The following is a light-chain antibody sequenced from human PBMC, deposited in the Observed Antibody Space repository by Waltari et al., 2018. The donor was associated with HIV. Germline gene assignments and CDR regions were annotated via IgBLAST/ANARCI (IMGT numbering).Light chain of an antibody. J-gene: IGLJ2*01. V-gene: IGLV1-47*01. CDR3: ATWDDSLSVVR. CDR2: KED. Sequence: QSVLTQPPSVSGTLGQRVTMSCSGSSSNIGSQSVYWYQQFPRKAPKLLIFKEDQRPAGVPARFSGLKSGTSASLAVSGLRSEDEADYYCATWDDSLSVVRVGGGTNLTVL. CDR1: SSNIGSQS.